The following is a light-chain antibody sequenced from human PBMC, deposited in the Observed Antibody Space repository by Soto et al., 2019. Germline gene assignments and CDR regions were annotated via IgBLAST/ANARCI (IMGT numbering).Light chain of an antibody. Sequence: QSALTHPASVSASPGQSITISCTGTNNDVGNYKLVSWFQHHLGKAPKLIIYEGTKRPSGVSNRFSASQSGNTASLTISGLQAEDEADYYCYSYAGTSTWVFGGGTKLTVL. CDR1: NNDVGNYKL. J-gene: IGLJ3*02. V-gene: IGLV2-23*01. CDR3: YSYAGTSTWV. CDR2: EGT.